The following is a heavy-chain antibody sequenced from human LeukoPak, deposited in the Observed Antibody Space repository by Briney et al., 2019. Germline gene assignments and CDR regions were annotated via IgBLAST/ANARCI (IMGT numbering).Heavy chain of an antibody. D-gene: IGHD2-21*02. J-gene: IGHJ4*02. V-gene: IGHV4-59*08. CDR1: GGSISSFY. CDR2: IYYSGST. Sequence: SETLSLTCTVSGGSISSFYWNWIRQPPGKGLEWIGYIYYSGSTNYNPSLKSRVTISVDTSKNQFSLELSSVTAADTAVYYCARGVTPFDYWGQGTLVTVSS. CDR3: ARGVTPFDY.